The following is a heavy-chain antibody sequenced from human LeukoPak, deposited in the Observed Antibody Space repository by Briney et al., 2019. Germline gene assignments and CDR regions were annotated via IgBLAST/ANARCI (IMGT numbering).Heavy chain of an antibody. CDR2: INHSGST. Sequence: SETLSLTCAVYGGSFSGYYWSWIRQPPGKGLEWIGEINHSGSTNYNPSLKSRVTISVDTSKNQFSLKLSSVTAADTAVYYCAREYCSSTSCYGARWGQGTLVTVSS. D-gene: IGHD2-2*01. CDR1: GGSFSGYY. J-gene: IGHJ4*02. CDR3: AREYCSSTSCYGAR. V-gene: IGHV4-34*01.